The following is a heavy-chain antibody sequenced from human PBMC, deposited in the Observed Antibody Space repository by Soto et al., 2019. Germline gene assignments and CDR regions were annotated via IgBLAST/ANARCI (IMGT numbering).Heavy chain of an antibody. V-gene: IGHV1-18*01. CDR2: ISAYNGNT. J-gene: IGHJ4*02. D-gene: IGHD1-26*01. CDR1: GYTFTSYG. Sequence: ASVKVSCKASGYTFTSYGISWVRQAPGQGLEWMGWISAYNGNTNYAQKLQGRVTMTRDTSAGTVYMQLSSLTSEDTAVYYCARDDSGFSGSHYIDYFNYWGQGALVTV. CDR3: ARDDSGFSGSHYIDYFNY.